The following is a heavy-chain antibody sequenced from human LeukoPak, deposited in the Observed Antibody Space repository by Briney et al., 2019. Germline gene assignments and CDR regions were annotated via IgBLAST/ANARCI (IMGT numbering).Heavy chain of an antibody. CDR2: INPNSGGT. D-gene: IGHD3-10*01. CDR1: GYTFTTSG. V-gene: IGHV1-2*02. J-gene: IGHJ4*02. Sequence: ASVKVSCKASGYTFTTSGISWVRQAPGQGLEWMGWINPNSGGTNYAQKFQGRVTMTRDTSISTAYMELSRLRSDDTAVYYCARARITMVRGVGDDFDYWGQGTLVTVSS. CDR3: ARARITMVRGVGDDFDY.